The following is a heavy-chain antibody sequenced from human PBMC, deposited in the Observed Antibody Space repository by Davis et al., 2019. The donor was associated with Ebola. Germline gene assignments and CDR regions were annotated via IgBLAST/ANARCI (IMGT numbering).Heavy chain of an antibody. D-gene: IGHD5-18*01. CDR3: ATTRAGYSYASGGSFDY. CDR1: GFPCSKYG. J-gene: IGHJ4*02. Sequence: GESLKISCSASGFPCSKYGMHWVRQAPGKGLEWVAGMSSDESDEYDGRDKTYADSVQGRFTIRRDNSKNTMYLQMNSLRAEDTAVYYCATTRAGYSYASGGSFDYWGQGTLVTVSS. V-gene: IGHV3-30*03. CDR2: MSSDESDEYDGRDK.